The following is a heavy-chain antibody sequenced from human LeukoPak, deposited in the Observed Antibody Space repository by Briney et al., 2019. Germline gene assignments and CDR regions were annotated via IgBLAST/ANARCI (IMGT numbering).Heavy chain of an antibody. CDR3: ARGGPIFTTSQYYNYMDV. Sequence: ASVKVSCKAPGYTFTGYYMHWVRQAPGQRLEWMGWINPNSGSISYAQKLQGKVTMTRDTSISTTYMDLSRLRSAATAVYYCARGGPIFTTSQYYNYMDVWGKGTTVTVSS. J-gene: IGHJ6*03. D-gene: IGHD3-3*01. CDR1: GYTFTGYY. V-gene: IGHV1-2*02. CDR2: INPNSGSI.